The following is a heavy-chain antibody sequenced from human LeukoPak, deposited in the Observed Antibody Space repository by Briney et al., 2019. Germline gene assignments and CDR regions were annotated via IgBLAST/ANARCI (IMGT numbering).Heavy chain of an antibody. Sequence: GGSLRLSCEASGFTFSNFWMHWVRQVPGKGLLWVSRINGDGSSTSYADPVKGRFTISRDNAKNTLYLQMNSLRAEDTAVYYCARSTLGDAFDIWGQGTMVTVSS. V-gene: IGHV3-74*01. CDR1: GFTFSNFW. CDR2: INGDGSST. CDR3: ARSTLGDAFDI. J-gene: IGHJ3*02. D-gene: IGHD1-1*01.